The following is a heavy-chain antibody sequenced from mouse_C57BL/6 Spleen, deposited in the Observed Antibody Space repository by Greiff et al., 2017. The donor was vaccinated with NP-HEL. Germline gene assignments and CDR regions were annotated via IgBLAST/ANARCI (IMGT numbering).Heavy chain of an antibody. CDR1: GYTFTDYY. D-gene: IGHD2-5*01. CDR3: AINYYSTAFAY. J-gene: IGHJ3*01. CDR2: INPNNGGT. Sequence: VQLQQSGPELVKPGASVKISCKASGYTFTDYYMNWVKQSHGKSLEWIGDINPNNGGTSYNQKFKGKATLTVDKSSSTAYMELRSLTSEDSAVYYCAINYYSTAFAYWGQGTLVTVSA. V-gene: IGHV1-26*01.